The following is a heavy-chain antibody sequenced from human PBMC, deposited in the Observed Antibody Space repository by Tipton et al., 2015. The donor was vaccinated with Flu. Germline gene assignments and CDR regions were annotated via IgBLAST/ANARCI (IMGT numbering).Heavy chain of an antibody. CDR3: ARDKYCSAGSCYVETVFAF. V-gene: IGHV4-61*09. CDR2: IYVSGTT. J-gene: IGHJ3*01. D-gene: IGHD2-15*01. Sequence: TLSLTCTVSGGSISRGHYYWSWIRQPAGKGLEWIGQIYVSGTTYYNPSLMSRVTISLDTSKSQFSLKLSSVTAADTAVYYCARDKYCSAGSCYVETVFAFWGQGTMVTVSS. CDR1: GGSISRGHYY.